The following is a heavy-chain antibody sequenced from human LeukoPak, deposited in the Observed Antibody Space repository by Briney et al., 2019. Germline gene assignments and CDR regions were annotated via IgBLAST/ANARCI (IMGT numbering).Heavy chain of an antibody. V-gene: IGHV4-59*12. D-gene: IGHD3-22*01. Sequence: SETLSLTCNVSGGSISSYYWSWIRQPPGKGLEWIGYIYYSGSTNYNPSLKSRVTISVDTSKYQFSLSLSSVTAADTAVDYCARISPITKIVGGGAIDYWGQGTLVTVSS. J-gene: IGHJ4*02. CDR3: ARISPITKIVGGGAIDY. CDR1: GGSISSYY. CDR2: IYYSGST.